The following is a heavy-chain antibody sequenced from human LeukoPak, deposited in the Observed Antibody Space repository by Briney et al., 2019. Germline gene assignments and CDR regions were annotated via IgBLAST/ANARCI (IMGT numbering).Heavy chain of an antibody. Sequence: PSETLSLTRTVSGSSIRSSSYHWGWVRQPPGKGLEWIGNIHYSGSTSYNPSLKSRVTLSVDTSKNQFSLKLSSVTAADTAVFYCARLTGRDTSDWPYFHYWGQGALVTVSS. J-gene: IGHJ4*01. CDR2: IHYSGST. CDR1: GSSIRSSSYH. D-gene: IGHD2-2*01. CDR3: ARLTGRDTSDWPYFHY. V-gene: IGHV4-39*01.